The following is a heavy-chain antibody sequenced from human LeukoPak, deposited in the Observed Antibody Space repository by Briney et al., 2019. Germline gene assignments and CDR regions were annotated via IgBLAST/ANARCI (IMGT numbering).Heavy chain of an antibody. V-gene: IGHV4-39*07. CDR2: IYYSGST. CDR1: GGSISSSSYY. Sequence: KPSETLSLTCTVSGGSISSSSYYWGWIRQPPGKGLEWIGSIYYSGSTYYNPSLKSRVTISLDTSKNQLSLKLSSVTAADTAVYYCARVAAGIGFFQHWGQGTLVTVSS. CDR3: ARVAAGIGFFQH. J-gene: IGHJ1*01. D-gene: IGHD6-13*01.